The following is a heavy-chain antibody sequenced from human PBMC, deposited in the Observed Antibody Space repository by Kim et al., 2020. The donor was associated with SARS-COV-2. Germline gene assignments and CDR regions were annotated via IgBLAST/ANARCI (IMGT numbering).Heavy chain of an antibody. CDR1: GFTLSDHY. V-gene: IGHV3-72*01. CDR3: VRAGRDGYRPYY. J-gene: IGHJ4*01. CDR2: VRDKTHGNTA. Sequence: GGSLRLSCAASGFTLSDHYIDWVRQAPGKGLEWIGSVRDKTHGNTAEYAASVKGIFTISRDDSQNSLFLQMNNLKTEDTAVYYCVRAGRDGYRPYYWGHGTLVSVST. D-gene: IGHD5-18*01.